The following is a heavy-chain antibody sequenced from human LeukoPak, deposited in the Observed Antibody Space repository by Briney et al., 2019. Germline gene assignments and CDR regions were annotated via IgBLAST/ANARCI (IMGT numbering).Heavy chain of an antibody. CDR3: AITYSNNAFDL. CDR1: GYTFSNYY. D-gene: IGHD2-15*01. Sequence: ASVRVSCKTSGYTFSNYYIHWLRQAPGQGLEWMGRINPNTGGANYAQNFQGRVTMTRDTSTSTAYMDLSRLTSDDTAIYYCAITYSNNAFDLWGQGTVVTVSS. J-gene: IGHJ3*01. CDR2: INPNTGGA. V-gene: IGHV1-2*06.